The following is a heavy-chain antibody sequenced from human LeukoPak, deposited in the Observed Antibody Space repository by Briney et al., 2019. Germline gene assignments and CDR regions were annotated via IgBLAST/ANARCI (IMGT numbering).Heavy chain of an antibody. CDR3: ARHGRGYSYGLNY. Sequence: GSLRLSCAASGFTFSSYWMTWIRQPPGKGLEWIGEINHSGSTNYNPSLKSRVTISVDTSKNQFSLKLSSVTAADTAVYYCARHGRGYSYGLNYWGQGTLVTVSS. J-gene: IGHJ4*02. V-gene: IGHV4-34*01. CDR1: GFTFSSYW. D-gene: IGHD5-18*01. CDR2: INHSGST.